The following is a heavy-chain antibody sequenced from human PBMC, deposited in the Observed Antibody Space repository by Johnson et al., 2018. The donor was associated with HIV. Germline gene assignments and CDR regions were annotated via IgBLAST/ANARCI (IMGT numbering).Heavy chain of an antibody. J-gene: IGHJ3*02. CDR3: ARRADAFDI. Sequence: VQLVESGVGLVQPGRSLRLSCAASGFTFDDYAMHWVRQAPGKGLEWVSGISWNSGSIGYADSVKGRFTISRDNAKNSLYLQMNSLRAEDTALYYCARRADAFDIWGQGTMVTVSS. CDR2: ISWNSGSI. CDR1: GFTFDDYA. V-gene: IGHV3-9*01.